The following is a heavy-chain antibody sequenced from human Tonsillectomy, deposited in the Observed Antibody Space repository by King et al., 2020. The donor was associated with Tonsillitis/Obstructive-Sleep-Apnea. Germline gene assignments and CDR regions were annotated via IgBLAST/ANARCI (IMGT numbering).Heavy chain of an antibody. CDR1: GYTLTDLS. CDR3: ATVMTGYHTRFDY. D-gene: IGHD3-9*01. Sequence: QLVQSGAEVKKPGASVMLSCKVSGYTLTDLSMHWVRQAPGKGLEWMGGFDPEDGETIYAQKFQGRVTMTEDTSTDTAYMELSSLRSEDTALYYCATVMTGYHTRFDYWGQGTLVTVSS. V-gene: IGHV1-24*01. J-gene: IGHJ4*02. CDR2: FDPEDGET.